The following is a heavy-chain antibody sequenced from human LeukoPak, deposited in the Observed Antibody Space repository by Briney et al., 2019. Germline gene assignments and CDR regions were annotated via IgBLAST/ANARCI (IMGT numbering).Heavy chain of an antibody. CDR2: INPSGGST. CDR3: ARMYYYDSSGWDAFDI. J-gene: IGHJ3*02. Sequence: GASVKVSCKASGYIFTSYYLHWVRQAPGQGLEWMGIINPSGGSTSYAQKFQGRVTMTRDRSTSTVYMELSSLRSEDTAVYYCARMYYYDSSGWDAFDIWGQGTMVTVSS. CDR1: GYIFTSYY. D-gene: IGHD3-22*01. V-gene: IGHV1-46*01.